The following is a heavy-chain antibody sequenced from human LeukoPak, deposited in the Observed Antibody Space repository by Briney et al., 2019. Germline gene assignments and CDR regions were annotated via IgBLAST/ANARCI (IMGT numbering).Heavy chain of an antibody. CDR1: GYTFTGYY. V-gene: IGHV1-2*06. CDR2: INPNSGGT. Sequence: ASVKVSCKPSGYTFTGYYMHWVRQAPGQGLEWMGRINPNSGGTNYAQKFQGRVTMTRDTSISTAYMELSRLRSDDTAVYYCARVPYSSGWYDYWGQGTLVTVSS. J-gene: IGHJ4*02. CDR3: ARVPYSSGWYDY. D-gene: IGHD6-19*01.